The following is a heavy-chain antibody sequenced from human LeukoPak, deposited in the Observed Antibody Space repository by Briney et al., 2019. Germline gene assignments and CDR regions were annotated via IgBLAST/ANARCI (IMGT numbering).Heavy chain of an antibody. CDR1: GYTFTGYN. D-gene: IGHD2-2*02. V-gene: IGHV1-2*02. J-gene: IGHJ6*03. Sequence: AAVKVSCKASGYTFTGYNMYWVRQAPGQGLEWMGWINPNSGGTNYAQKSQGSVTMTRDTSISTAYMELSRLRSDDTAVYYCARVLVVPAAIIHYYYMDVWGKGTTVTVSS. CDR3: ARVLVVPAAIIHYYYMDV. CDR2: INPNSGGT.